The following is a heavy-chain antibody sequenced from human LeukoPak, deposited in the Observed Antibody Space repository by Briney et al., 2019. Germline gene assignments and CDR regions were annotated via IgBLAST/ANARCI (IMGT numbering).Heavy chain of an antibody. Sequence: PGGSLRLSCAASGFTFSSYAMHWVRQAPGKGLEWVAVISYDGSNKYYADSVKGRFTISRDNSKNMLYLQMNSLRAEDTAVYYCARDLRAYSGYDNGGYWGQGTLVTVSS. CDR3: ARDLRAYSGYDNGGY. CDR2: ISYDGSNK. D-gene: IGHD5-12*01. CDR1: GFTFSSYA. J-gene: IGHJ4*02. V-gene: IGHV3-30-3*01.